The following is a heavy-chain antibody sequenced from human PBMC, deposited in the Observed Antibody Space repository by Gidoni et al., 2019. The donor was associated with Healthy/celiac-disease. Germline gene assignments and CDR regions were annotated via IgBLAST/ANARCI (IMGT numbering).Heavy chain of an antibody. Sequence: VQLVESGGGVVQPGRSLRLSCAASGFTFSSYGMHWVRQAPGKGLEWVAVISYDGSNKYYADSVKGRFTISRDNSKNTLYLQMNSLRAEDTAVYYCAKESAPHDYGSGRFDYWGQGTLVTVSS. CDR1: GFTFSSYG. V-gene: IGHV3-30*18. CDR2: ISYDGSNK. CDR3: AKESAPHDYGSGRFDY. D-gene: IGHD3-10*01. J-gene: IGHJ4*02.